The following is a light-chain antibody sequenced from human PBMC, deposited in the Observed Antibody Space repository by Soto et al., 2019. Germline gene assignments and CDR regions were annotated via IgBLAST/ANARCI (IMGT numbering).Light chain of an antibody. CDR2: DDN. Sequence: QSVLTQPPSVSAAPGQKVTISCSGSSSNIGGNSVSWYQQLPGTAPKLLIYDDNKRPSGIPDRFSGSKSGTSATLGITGLQNGDEADYYCGSWDSSMSAYVFGTGTKVTVL. J-gene: IGLJ1*01. CDR3: GSWDSSMSAYV. V-gene: IGLV1-51*01. CDR1: SSNIGGNS.